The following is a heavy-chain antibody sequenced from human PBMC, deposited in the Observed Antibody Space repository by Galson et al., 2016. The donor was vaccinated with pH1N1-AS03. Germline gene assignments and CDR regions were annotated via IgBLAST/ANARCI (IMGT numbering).Heavy chain of an antibody. CDR2: IYPDDSDT. Sequence: QSGAEVKKPGDSLTISCQASGYIFTSFWIGWVRQMPGKGLEWMGIIYPDDSDTRYSPSFQGQVTISSDKSITTAYLQWTSLKVSDTAIYYCAKRYGYYFDYWGQGTPVTVSS. D-gene: IGHD2-15*01. J-gene: IGHJ4*02. CDR1: GYIFTSFW. CDR3: AKRYGYYFDY. V-gene: IGHV5-51*01.